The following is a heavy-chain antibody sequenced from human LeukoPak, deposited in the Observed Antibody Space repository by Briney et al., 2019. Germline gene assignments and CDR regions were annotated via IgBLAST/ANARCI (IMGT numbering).Heavy chain of an antibody. CDR3: ARGWQQLDNWFDP. J-gene: IGHJ5*02. D-gene: IGHD6-13*01. V-gene: IGHV1-69*05. Sequence: ASVKVSCKASGGTFSSYAISWVRRAPGQGLEWMGGIIPIFGTANYARKFQGRVTITTDESTSTAYMELSSLRSEDTAVYYCARGWQQLDNWFDPWGQGTLVTVSS. CDR2: IIPIFGTA. CDR1: GGTFSSYA.